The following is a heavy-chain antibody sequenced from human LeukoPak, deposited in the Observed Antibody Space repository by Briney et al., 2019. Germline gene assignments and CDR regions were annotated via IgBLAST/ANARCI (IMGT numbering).Heavy chain of an antibody. D-gene: IGHD2-15*01. Sequence: GGSLRLSCAASGFTFSTYAMHWVRQAPGKGLEYVSAISSNGGSTYYANSVKGRFTISRDNSKITLYLQMGSLRAEDMAVYYCARTPEFCSGGSCYSEGYFDYWGQGTLVTVSS. V-gene: IGHV3-64*01. J-gene: IGHJ4*02. CDR1: GFTFSTYA. CDR3: ARTPEFCSGGSCYSEGYFDY. CDR2: ISSNGGST.